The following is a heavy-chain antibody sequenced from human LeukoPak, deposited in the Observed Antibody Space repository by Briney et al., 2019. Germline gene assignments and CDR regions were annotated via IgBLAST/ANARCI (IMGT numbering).Heavy chain of an antibody. V-gene: IGHV3-30*18. J-gene: IGHJ4*02. Sequence: GSLRLSCAASGFTFSSYGMHWVRQAPGKGLEWVAVISYDGSNKYYADSVKGRFTISRDNSKNTLYLQMNSLRAEDTAVYYCAKAKVDIAMEPFYYWGQGTLVTVSS. D-gene: IGHD5-18*01. CDR3: AKAKVDIAMEPFYY. CDR1: GFTFSSYG. CDR2: ISYDGSNK.